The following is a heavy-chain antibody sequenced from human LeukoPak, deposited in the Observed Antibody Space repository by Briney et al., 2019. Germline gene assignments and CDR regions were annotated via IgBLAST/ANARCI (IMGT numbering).Heavy chain of an antibody. Sequence: GGSLRLSCAASGFTFSSYSMNWVRQAPGKGLEWVSSISSSSSYIYYADSVKGRFTISRDNSKNTLYLQMNSLRAEDTAVYYCAKPGAYCSGGSCYSAEEQFDYWGQGTLVTVSS. J-gene: IGHJ4*02. CDR3: AKPGAYCSGGSCYSAEEQFDY. V-gene: IGHV3-21*04. D-gene: IGHD2-15*01. CDR2: ISSSSSYI. CDR1: GFTFSSYS.